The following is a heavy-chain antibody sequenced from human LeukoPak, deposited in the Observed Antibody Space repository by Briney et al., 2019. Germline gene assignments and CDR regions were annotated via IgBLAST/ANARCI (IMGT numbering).Heavy chain of an antibody. CDR1: GFTFSSYA. CDR3: ARVGVVGGGNDPHFDY. J-gene: IGHJ4*02. V-gene: IGHV3-23*01. CDR2: ISGSGGST. D-gene: IGHD4-23*01. Sequence: GGSLRLSCAASGFTFSSYAMSWVRQAPGKGLEWVSAISGSGGSTYYADSVKGRFTISRDNSKNTLYLQMNSLRAEDTAVYYCARVGVVGGGNDPHFDYWGQGTLVTVSS.